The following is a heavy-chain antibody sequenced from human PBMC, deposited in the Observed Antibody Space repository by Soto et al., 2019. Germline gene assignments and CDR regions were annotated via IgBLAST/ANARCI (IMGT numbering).Heavy chain of an antibody. CDR1: GDSISSGGYY. D-gene: IGHD3-10*01. Sequence: SETLSLTCTVSGDSISSGGYYWSWIRQHPGKGLEWIGYIYHSGSSYYNPSLKSRVTISVDTSQNQFYLQLTSVTAADTAVYYCARDQEVNCAGVGGSEYYYGLDVWGLGTTVAVSS. CDR3: ARDQEVNCAGVGGSEYYYGLDV. CDR2: IYHSGSS. V-gene: IGHV4-31*03. J-gene: IGHJ6*02.